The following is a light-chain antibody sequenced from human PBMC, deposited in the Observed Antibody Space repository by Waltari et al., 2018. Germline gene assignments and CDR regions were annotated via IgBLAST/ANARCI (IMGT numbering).Light chain of an antibody. J-gene: IGKJ2*01. CDR2: WAS. Sequence: DIVMTQSPDSLAVSLGERATIYCQSSQSVLYSSNNKNYLAWYQQKPGQPPKLLIHWASTRESGVPDRFSGSGSGTDFTLTISSLQAEDVAVYYCQQYYSTPYTFGQGTKLEI. CDR1: QSVLYSSNNKNY. CDR3: QQYYSTPYT. V-gene: IGKV4-1*01.